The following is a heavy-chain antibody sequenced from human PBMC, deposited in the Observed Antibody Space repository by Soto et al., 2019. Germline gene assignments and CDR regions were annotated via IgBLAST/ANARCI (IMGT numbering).Heavy chain of an antibody. D-gene: IGHD6-19*01. CDR3: AKGGWLDD. V-gene: IGHV3-30-3*01. CDR2: ILHDRDNK. Sequence: GGSLRLSCAASGFTFSSYIMHWVRQAPGKGLEWVAMILHDRDNKYYTDSVKGRFTISRDNSKNTLYLQMDSLRAEDTAVYYCAKGGWLDDWGQGTLVTVSS. CDR1: GFTFSSYI. J-gene: IGHJ4*02.